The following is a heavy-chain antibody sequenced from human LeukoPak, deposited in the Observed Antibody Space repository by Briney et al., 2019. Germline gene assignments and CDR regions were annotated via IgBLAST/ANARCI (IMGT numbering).Heavy chain of an antibody. J-gene: IGHJ6*02. CDR1: GFTFSTYA. D-gene: IGHD3/OR15-3a*01. CDR3: ARTQAGTDYGMDV. Sequence: PGGSLRLSCAASGFTFSTYAMHWVRQAPGKGLEWVAVISYDEKNKYSADSVKGRFTISRDTSKNTLYLQMNSLRAEDTAVYYCARTQAGTDYGMDVWGQGTTVTVSS. CDR2: ISYDEKNK. V-gene: IGHV3-30*04.